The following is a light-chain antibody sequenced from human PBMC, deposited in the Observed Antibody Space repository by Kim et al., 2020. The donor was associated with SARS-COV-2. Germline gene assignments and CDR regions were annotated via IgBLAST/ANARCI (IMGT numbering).Light chain of an antibody. V-gene: IGLV1-47*01. J-gene: IGLJ3*02. Sequence: RVTISCSGSSSNIGSNYVYWYQQLPGTAPKLLIYRNNQRPSGVPDRFSGSKSGTSASLAISGLRSEDEADYYCAAWDDSLSENWVFGGGTQLTVL. CDR1: SSNIGSNY. CDR2: RNN. CDR3: AAWDDSLSENWV.